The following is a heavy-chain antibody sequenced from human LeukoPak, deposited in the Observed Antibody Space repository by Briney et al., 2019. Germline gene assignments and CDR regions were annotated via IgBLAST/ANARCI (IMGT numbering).Heavy chain of an antibody. V-gene: IGHV3-74*01. CDR3: AREGGYSHAFDY. J-gene: IGHJ4*02. CDR2: INSDGSST. Sequence: GRSLRLSCAASGFTFSSYWMYWVRQAPGKGLVWVSRINSDGSSTSHADSVKGRFTISRDNAKNTLYLQMNSLRAEDTAVYYCAREGGYSHAFDYWGQGTLVTVSS. CDR1: GFTFSSYW. D-gene: IGHD3-22*01.